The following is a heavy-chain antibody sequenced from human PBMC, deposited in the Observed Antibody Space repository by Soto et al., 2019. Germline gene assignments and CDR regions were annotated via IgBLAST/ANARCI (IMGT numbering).Heavy chain of an antibody. D-gene: IGHD3-16*01. J-gene: IGHJ5*02. CDR3: AGAPRLPPSVDWFDP. CDR1: GGSISSGGYY. V-gene: IGHV4-31*03. Sequence: PSETLSLTCTVSGGSISSGGYYWSWIRQHPGKGLEWIGYIYYSGSTYYNPSLKSRVTISVDTSKNQFSLKLSSVTAADTAVYYCAGAPRLPPSVDWFDPWGQGTLVTVSS. CDR2: IYYSGST.